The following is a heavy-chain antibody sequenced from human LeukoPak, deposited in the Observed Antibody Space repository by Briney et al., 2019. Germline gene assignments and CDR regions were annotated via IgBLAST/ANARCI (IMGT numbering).Heavy chain of an antibody. D-gene: IGHD3-22*01. CDR1: GFTFSSYA. J-gene: IGHJ5*02. V-gene: IGHV3-30-3*01. Sequence: GGSLRLSCAASGFTFSSYAMHWVRQAPGKGLEWVAVISYDGSNKYYADSVKGRFTISRDNSKNTLYLQMNSLRAEDTAVYYCASASTMIVVVPQFDPWGQGTLVTVSS. CDR3: ASASTMIVVVPQFDP. CDR2: ISYDGSNK.